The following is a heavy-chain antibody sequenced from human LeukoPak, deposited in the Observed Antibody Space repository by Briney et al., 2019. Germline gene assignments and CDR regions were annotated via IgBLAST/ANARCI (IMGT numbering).Heavy chain of an antibody. CDR2: ISGSGGST. CDR1: GFTFSSYA. V-gene: IGHV3-23*01. J-gene: IGHJ3*02. CDR3: AKDAKPYYYDSSGYYYAGAFDI. Sequence: PGGSLRLSCAASGFTFSSYAMSWVRQAPGKGLEWVSAISGSGGSTYYADSVKGRFTISRDNSKNTLHLQMNSLRAEDTAVYYCAKDAKPYYYDSSGYYYAGAFDIWGQGIMVTVSS. D-gene: IGHD3-22*01.